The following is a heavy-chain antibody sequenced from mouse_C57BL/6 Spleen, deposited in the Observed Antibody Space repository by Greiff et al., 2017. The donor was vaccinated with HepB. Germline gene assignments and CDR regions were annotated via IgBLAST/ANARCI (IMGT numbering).Heavy chain of an antibody. Sequence: EVKVVESGGGLVKPGGSLKLSCAASGFTFSDYGMHWVRQAPEKGLEWVAYISSGSSTIYYADTVKGRFTISRDNAKNTLFLQMTSLRSEDSAVYYCARRDYYSNKAWFAYWGQGTLVTVSA. CDR3: ARRDYYSNKAWFAY. V-gene: IGHV5-17*01. D-gene: IGHD2-5*01. CDR2: ISSGSSTI. J-gene: IGHJ3*01. CDR1: GFTFSDYG.